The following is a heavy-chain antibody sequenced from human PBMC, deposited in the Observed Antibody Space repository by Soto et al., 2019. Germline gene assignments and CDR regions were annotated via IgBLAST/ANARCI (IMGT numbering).Heavy chain of an antibody. J-gene: IGHJ4*02. CDR2: ISGSGGST. D-gene: IGHD3-22*01. Sequence: PGGSLRLSCAASGFTFSSYAMSWVRQAPGKGLEWVSAISGSGGSTYYADSVKGRFTIPRDNSKNTLYLQMNSLRAEDTAVYYCAKDREVVVITYFDYWGQGTLVTVSS. CDR1: GFTFSSYA. CDR3: AKDREVVVITYFDY. V-gene: IGHV3-23*01.